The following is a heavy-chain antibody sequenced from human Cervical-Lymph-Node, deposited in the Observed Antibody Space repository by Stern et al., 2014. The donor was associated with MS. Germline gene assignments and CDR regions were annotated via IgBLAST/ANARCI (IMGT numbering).Heavy chain of an antibody. CDR2: INAFKDDT. CDR1: GYTFSDYG. J-gene: IGHJ6*02. V-gene: IGHV1-18*01. D-gene: IGHD2/OR15-2a*01. CDR3: ARGEISPYYYDGMDV. Sequence: QDQLVQSGAEVKKPGASVKVSCKASGYTFSDYGITWVRQAPGQGLEWMGWINAFKDDTNYAQKFQDRVTMTTDTSTSTAYMEVRTLRSDDTAVYYCARGEISPYYYDGMDVWGQGTTVAVSS.